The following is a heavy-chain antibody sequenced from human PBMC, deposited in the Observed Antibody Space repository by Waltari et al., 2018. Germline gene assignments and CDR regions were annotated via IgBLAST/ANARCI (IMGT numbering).Heavy chain of an antibody. J-gene: IGHJ6*02. Sequence: QVQLVQSGAEVKKPGASVKVSCKASGYTFTSYVNNWVRQATGQGLAWMGWMNPNSGNTGYAQKFQGRVTITRNTSVSTGYMELSSLRSEDTAVYYCARVGYVSGMDIWGQGTTVTVSS. CDR1: GYTFTSYV. D-gene: IGHD3-10*02. V-gene: IGHV1-8*03. CDR3: ARVGYVSGMDI. CDR2: MNPNSGNT.